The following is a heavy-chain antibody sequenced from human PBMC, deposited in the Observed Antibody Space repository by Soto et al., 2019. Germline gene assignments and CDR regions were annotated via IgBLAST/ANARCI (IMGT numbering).Heavy chain of an antibody. Sequence: EVHLVESGGGLVQPGGSLRLSCAASGFTVSSTFMSWVRQAPGKGLEWVSVFYSGDSTFYADSVKGRFTISRDNSKNTLYLQMNSLRAEDTAVYYCARCEGYSDGSYFDYWGQGTLVTVSS. J-gene: IGHJ4*02. CDR2: FYSGDST. V-gene: IGHV3-66*01. D-gene: IGHD1-26*01. CDR1: GFTVSSTF. CDR3: ARCEGYSDGSYFDY.